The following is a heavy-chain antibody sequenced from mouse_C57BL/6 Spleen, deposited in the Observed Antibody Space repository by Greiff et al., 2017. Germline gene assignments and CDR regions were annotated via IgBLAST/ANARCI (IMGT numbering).Heavy chain of an antibody. CDR1: GYTFTSYW. J-gene: IGHJ4*01. CDR2: IYPGSGST. Sequence: QVQLQQPGAELVKPGASVKMSCKASGYTFTSYWITWVKQSPGQGLEWIGDIYPGSGSTNYNEKFKSKATLTVDTSSSTAYMQLSSLTSEDSAVYYCATDEYDEAMDDWGQGTSVTVSS. V-gene: IGHV1-55*01. D-gene: IGHD2-4*01. CDR3: ATDEYDEAMDD.